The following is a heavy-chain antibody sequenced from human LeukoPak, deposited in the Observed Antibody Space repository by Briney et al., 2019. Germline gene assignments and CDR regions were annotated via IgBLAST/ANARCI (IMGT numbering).Heavy chain of an antibody. J-gene: IGHJ3*02. CDR2: ISSSSSYI. D-gene: IGHD1-26*01. Sequence: GGSLRLSCTASGFNFRSAWMSWARQAPGKGLEWVSSISSSSSYIYYADSVKGRFTISRDNAKNSLYLQMNSLRAEDTAVYYCARGGWELHDAFDIWGQGTMVTVSS. CDR1: GFNFRSAW. CDR3: ARGGWELHDAFDI. V-gene: IGHV3-21*01.